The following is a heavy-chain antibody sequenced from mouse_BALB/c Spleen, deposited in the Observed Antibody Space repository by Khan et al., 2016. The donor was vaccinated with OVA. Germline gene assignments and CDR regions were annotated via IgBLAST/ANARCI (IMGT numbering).Heavy chain of an antibody. V-gene: IGHV1-12*01. CDR3: VRGSWGYFDY. D-gene: IGHD1-1*02. CDR1: GNTFTSYN. Sequence: QVQLKQSGAELVKPGASVKMSCKASGNTFTSYNMHWVKQTPGQGLEWIGAIYPGNGDTSYNQKFKGKATLTADKSSSTAYMQLSSLTSEDSAGYYCVRGSWGYFDYWGQGTTLTVSS. CDR2: IYPGNGDT. J-gene: IGHJ2*01.